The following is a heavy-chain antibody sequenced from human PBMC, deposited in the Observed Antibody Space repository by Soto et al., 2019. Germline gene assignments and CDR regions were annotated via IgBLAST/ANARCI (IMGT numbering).Heavy chain of an antibody. D-gene: IGHD3-3*02. J-gene: IGHJ6*02. CDR1: GFTFSSYG. Sequence: QVQLVESGGGVVQPGRSLRLSCAASGFTFSSYGMHWVRQAPGKGLEWVAVISYDGSNKYYADSVKGRFTISRDNSKNTLKLQMYSLMAEDRAGYYCAKECEALLVAARFGIDVWGQGTPVTVSS. V-gene: IGHV3-30*18. CDR2: ISYDGSNK. CDR3: AKECEALLVAARFGIDV.